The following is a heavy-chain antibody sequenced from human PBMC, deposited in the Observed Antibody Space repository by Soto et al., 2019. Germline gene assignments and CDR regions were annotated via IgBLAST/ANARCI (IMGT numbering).Heavy chain of an antibody. V-gene: IGHV3-48*02. D-gene: IGHD3-10*01. CDR3: ARDQEILWFGEWVPAFDI. J-gene: IGHJ3*02. CDR1: GFTFSSYS. Sequence: GGSLRLSCAASGFTFSSYSMNWVRQAPGKGLEWVSYISSSSSTIYYADSVKGRFTISRDNAKNSLYLQMNSLRDEDTAVYYCARDQEILWFGEWVPAFDIWGQGTMVTVSS. CDR2: ISSSSSTI.